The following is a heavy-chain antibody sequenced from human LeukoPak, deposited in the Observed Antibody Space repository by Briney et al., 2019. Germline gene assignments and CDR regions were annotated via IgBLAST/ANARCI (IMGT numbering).Heavy chain of an antibody. V-gene: IGHV3-53*01. CDR2: IYSGGST. CDR1: GFTVSSNY. J-gene: IGHJ4*02. CDR3: ARDQEVGAVGY. D-gene: IGHD1-26*01. Sequence: GSLRLSCAASGFTVSSNYKSWVRQAPGKGLEWVSVIYSGGSTYYADSVKGRFTISRDNSKNTLYLQMNSLRAEDTAVYYCARDQEVGAVGYWGQGTLVTVSS.